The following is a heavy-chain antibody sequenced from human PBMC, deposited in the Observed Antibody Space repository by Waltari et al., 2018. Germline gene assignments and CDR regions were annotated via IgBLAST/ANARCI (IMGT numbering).Heavy chain of an antibody. J-gene: IGHJ4*02. CDR2: INHSGST. V-gene: IGHV4-34*01. D-gene: IGHD3-10*01. CDR3: ARGRRVWVTMVRGVISHFDY. Sequence: QVQLQQWGAGLLKPSETLSLTCAVYGGSFSGYYWSWIRTPPGKGREWIGEINHSGSTNYNPSLKSRVTISVDTSKNQFSLKLSSVTAADTAVYYCARGRRVWVTMVRGVISHFDYWGQGTLVTVSS. CDR1: GGSFSGYY.